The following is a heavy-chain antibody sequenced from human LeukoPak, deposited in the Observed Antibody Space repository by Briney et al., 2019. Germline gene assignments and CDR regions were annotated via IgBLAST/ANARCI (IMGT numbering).Heavy chain of an antibody. J-gene: IGHJ4*02. V-gene: IGHV3-23*01. CDR1: GFTFSSYA. CDR3: AKETSSGYFDY. Sequence: GGSLRLSCAASGFTFSSYAMSWARQAPGKGLEWVSSISSAGSTFYADSVKGRFTISRDNSKNTLYALYLQMNSLRAEDTAVYYCAKETSSGYFDYWGQGTLVTVSS. CDR2: ISSAGST. D-gene: IGHD6-19*01.